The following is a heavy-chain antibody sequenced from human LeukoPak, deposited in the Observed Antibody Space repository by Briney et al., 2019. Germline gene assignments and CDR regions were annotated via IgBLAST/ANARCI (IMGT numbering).Heavy chain of an antibody. V-gene: IGHV1-69*13. Sequence: ASVKVSCKASGGTFSSYAISWVRQAPGQGLEWMGGIIPIFGTANYAQKFQGRVTITADESTSTAYMELSSLRSEDTAVYYCARGTYYYGSGAPSPAAFDIWGQGTMVTVPS. J-gene: IGHJ3*02. CDR1: GGTFSSYA. CDR2: IIPIFGTA. CDR3: ARGTYYYGSGAPSPAAFDI. D-gene: IGHD3-10*01.